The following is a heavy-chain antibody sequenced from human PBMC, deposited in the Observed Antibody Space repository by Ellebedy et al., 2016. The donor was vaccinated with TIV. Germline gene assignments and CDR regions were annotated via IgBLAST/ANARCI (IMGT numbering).Heavy chain of an antibody. CDR3: ARDLLGKGSPSYLRYYYYGMDV. CDR2: INAGNGNT. V-gene: IGHV1-3*01. CDR1: GYTFTNYA. J-gene: IGHJ6*02. Sequence: AASVKVSCKTSGYTFTNYAIHWVRQARGQRLERMGWINAGNGNTKYSQNFQGRVNITSDTSASTAYMELGSLRSEDTALYFCARDLLGKGSPSYLRYYYYGMDVWGQGTTVTVSS. D-gene: IGHD6-6*01.